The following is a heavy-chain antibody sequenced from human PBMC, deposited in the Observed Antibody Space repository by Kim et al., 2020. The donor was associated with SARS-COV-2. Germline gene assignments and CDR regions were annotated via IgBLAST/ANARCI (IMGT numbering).Heavy chain of an antibody. CDR3: AKRPGTAMAVDY. J-gene: IGHJ4*02. V-gene: IGHV3-30*18. D-gene: IGHD5-18*01. CDR2: ISYDGSNK. Sequence: GGSLRLSCAASGFTFSSYGMHWVRQAPGKGLEWVAVISYDGSNKYYADSVKGRFTISRDNSKNTLYLQMNSLRAEDTAVYYCAKRPGTAMAVDYWGQGTLVTVSS. CDR1: GFTFSSYG.